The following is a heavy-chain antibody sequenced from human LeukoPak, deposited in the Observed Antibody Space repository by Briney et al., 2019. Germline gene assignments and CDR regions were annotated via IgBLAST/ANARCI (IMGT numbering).Heavy chain of an antibody. Sequence: PSETLSLTCTVSGGSISSYYWSWIRQPPGKGLEWIGEINHSGSTNYNPSLKSRVTISVDTSKNQFSLKLSSVTAADTAVYYCARVYNFWFDPWGQGTLVTVSS. CDR2: INHSGST. D-gene: IGHD1-20*01. CDR3: ARVYNFWFDP. CDR1: GGSISSYY. J-gene: IGHJ5*02. V-gene: IGHV4-59*12.